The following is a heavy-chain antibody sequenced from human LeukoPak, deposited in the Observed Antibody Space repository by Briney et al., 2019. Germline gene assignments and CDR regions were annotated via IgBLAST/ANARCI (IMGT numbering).Heavy chain of an antibody. J-gene: IGHJ4*02. CDR1: GFTFSSYA. D-gene: IGHD3-22*01. Sequence: GGSLRLSCAASGFTFSSYAMSWVRQAPGKGLEWVSAISGSGVNTYYADSVKGRFTISRDNSKNTLYLQMNSLRAEDTAVYYCAKTPLNYYDSSGQTGFDYWGQGTLVTVSS. CDR3: AKTPLNYYDSSGQTGFDY. V-gene: IGHV3-23*01. CDR2: ISGSGVNT.